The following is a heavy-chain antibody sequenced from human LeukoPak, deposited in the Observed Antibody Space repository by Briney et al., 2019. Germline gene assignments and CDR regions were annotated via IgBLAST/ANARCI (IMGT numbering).Heavy chain of an antibody. J-gene: IGHJ3*02. CDR2: ISYDGSNK. D-gene: IGHD3-3*01. Sequence: GGSLRLSCAASGFTFSSYAMHWVRQAPGKGLEWVAVISYDGSNKYYADSVKGRFTISRDNSKNTLYLQMNSLRAEDTAVYYCAKDLLGSNDFWSGSNAFDIWGQGTMVTVSS. CDR1: GFTFSSYA. CDR3: AKDLLGSNDFWSGSNAFDI. V-gene: IGHV3-30-3*01.